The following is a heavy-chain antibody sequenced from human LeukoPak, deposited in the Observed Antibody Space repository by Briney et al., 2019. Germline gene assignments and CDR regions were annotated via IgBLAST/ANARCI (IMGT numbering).Heavy chain of an antibody. D-gene: IGHD3-10*01. CDR3: ARDSSRGITMVRGVIRYMAY. CDR2: ISAYNGNT. Sequence: ASVKVSCKASGYTFTSYGISWVRQAPGQGLEWMGWISAYNGNTNYAQKLQGRVTMTTDTSTSTAYMELRSLRSDDTAVYYCARDSSRGITMVRGVIRYMAYWGQGTLVTVSS. CDR1: GYTFTSYG. J-gene: IGHJ4*02. V-gene: IGHV1-18*01.